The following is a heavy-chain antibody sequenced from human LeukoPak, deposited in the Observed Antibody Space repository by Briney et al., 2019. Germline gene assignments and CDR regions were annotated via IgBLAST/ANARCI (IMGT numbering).Heavy chain of an antibody. CDR2: IYSGGST. Sequence: GGPLRLSCAASGFTVSSNYMSWVRQAPGKGLEWVSVIYSGGSTYYADSVKGRFTISRDNSKNTLYLQMDSLRAEDTAVYYCAREGGDGYSFDYWGQGTLVTVSS. V-gene: IGHV3-53*01. D-gene: IGHD5-24*01. CDR1: GFTVSSNY. J-gene: IGHJ4*02. CDR3: AREGGDGYSFDY.